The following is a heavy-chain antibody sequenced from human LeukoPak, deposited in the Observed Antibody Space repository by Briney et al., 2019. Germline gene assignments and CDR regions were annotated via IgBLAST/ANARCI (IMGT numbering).Heavy chain of an antibody. V-gene: IGHV1-8*03. J-gene: IGHJ6*02. CDR1: GYTFTGYD. CDR2: MNPNSGNT. CDR3: ARAREPHRLTIFGVVITPYGMDV. Sequence: ASVKVSCKASGYTFTGYDINWVRQASGRGLEGMGWMNPNSGNTGYAQKFQGRVTITRNTSISTAYMALSSLRSEDTAVYYCARAREPHRLTIFGVVITPYGMDVWGQGTTVTVSS. D-gene: IGHD3-3*01.